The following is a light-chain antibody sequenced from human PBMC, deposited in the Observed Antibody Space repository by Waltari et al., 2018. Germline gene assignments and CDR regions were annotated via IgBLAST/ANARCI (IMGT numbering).Light chain of an antibody. J-gene: IGLJ2*01. V-gene: IGLV1-47*01. CDR2: RNE. CDR3: AAWDDKLGGRWE. CDR1: SSNIGSNV. Sequence: QSVLTQPPSASGTPGQRVTISCSGSSSNIGSNVVNWFQQVPGTTPKLLIYRNEQRAGGAAERFSGCKSGTSASLAISGLRSEDEADYYCAAWDDKLGGRWEFGGGTKLTVL.